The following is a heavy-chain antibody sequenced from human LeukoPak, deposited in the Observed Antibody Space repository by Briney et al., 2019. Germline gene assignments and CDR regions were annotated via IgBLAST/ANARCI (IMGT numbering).Heavy chain of an antibody. V-gene: IGHV4-39*01. Sequence: SETLSLTCTVSGASFSSSTYYWGWIRQPPGKGLEWIGSIYYSGSTYYNPSLKSRVTMSVDTSKNQFSLKLGSVTAADTAVYYCARHAGGISATGTRPFDYWGQGTLVTVSS. CDR3: ARHAGGISATGTRPFDY. D-gene: IGHD6-13*01. CDR1: GASFSSSTYY. J-gene: IGHJ4*02. CDR2: IYYSGST.